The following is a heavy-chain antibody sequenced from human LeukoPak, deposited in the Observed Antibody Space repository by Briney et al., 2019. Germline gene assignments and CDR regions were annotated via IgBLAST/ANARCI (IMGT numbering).Heavy chain of an antibody. Sequence: SETLSLTCAVYGGSFSGYYWSWIRQPPGKGLEWIGEINHSGSANYNPSLKSRVTISVDTSKNQFSLKLSSVTAADTAVYYCASILPRPYYYYYGMDVWGQGTTVTVPS. J-gene: IGHJ6*02. CDR1: GGSFSGYY. V-gene: IGHV4-34*01. D-gene: IGHD6-6*01. CDR3: ASILPRPYYYYYGMDV. CDR2: INHSGSA.